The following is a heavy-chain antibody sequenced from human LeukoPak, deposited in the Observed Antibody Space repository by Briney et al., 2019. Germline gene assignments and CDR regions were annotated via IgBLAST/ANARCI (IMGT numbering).Heavy chain of an antibody. V-gene: IGHV1-2*02. D-gene: IGHD3-10*01. CDR2: INPNSGGT. CDR1: GYTFTCYY. Sequence: ASVKVSCKASGYTFTCYYMHWVRQAPGQGLEWMGWINPNSGGTNYAQKFQGRVTMTRDTSISTAYMELSRLRSDDTAVYFCARDLPGSGPNFDYWGQGTLVTVSS. CDR3: ARDLPGSGPNFDY. J-gene: IGHJ4*02.